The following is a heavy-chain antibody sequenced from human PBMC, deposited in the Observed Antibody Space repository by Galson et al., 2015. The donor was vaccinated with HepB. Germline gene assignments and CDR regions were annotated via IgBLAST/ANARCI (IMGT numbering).Heavy chain of an antibody. Sequence: SVKVSCKASGYTFTSYDINWVRQATGQGLEWMGWMNPNSGNTGYAQKFQGRVTMTRNTSISTAYMELSSLRSEDTAVHYCARGNPSYSSGWYWGYYYYMDVWGKGTTVTVSS. CDR2: MNPNSGNT. CDR3: ARGNPSYSSGWYWGYYYYMDV. J-gene: IGHJ6*03. CDR1: GYTFTSYD. V-gene: IGHV1-8*01. D-gene: IGHD6-19*01.